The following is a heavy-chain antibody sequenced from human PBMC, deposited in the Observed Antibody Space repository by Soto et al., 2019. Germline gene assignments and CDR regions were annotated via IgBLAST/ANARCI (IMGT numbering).Heavy chain of an antibody. CDR3: ARGVGSGRDYGLDV. Sequence: QVQLQQWGAGLLKPSETLSLTCAVSGESFSDYFWSWIRQPPGKGLEWIGEIDQTGRTNYNPSLKRRVITSVDTSKNQFSLNLSSVTAADTAMYYCARGVGSGRDYGLDVWGQGTTVTVS. J-gene: IGHJ6*02. CDR1: GESFSDYF. D-gene: IGHD3-10*01. V-gene: IGHV4-34*01. CDR2: IDQTGRT.